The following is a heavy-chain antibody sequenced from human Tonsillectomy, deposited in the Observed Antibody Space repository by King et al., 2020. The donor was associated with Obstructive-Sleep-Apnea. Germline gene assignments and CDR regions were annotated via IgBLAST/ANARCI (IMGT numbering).Heavy chain of an antibody. V-gene: IGHV3-30*02. CDR1: GFTFKTDG. Sequence: VQLVESGGGVVQPGGSLRLSCAASGFTFKTDGVHLVRQAPGKGLEWVAFTRCDGTYKTYADSVKGRVTISIDNSKNTLYLQMNSLRAEDTAVYYCAKDRRDQLLSNDAFDMWGQGTMVTVSS. CDR3: AKDRRDQLLSNDAFDM. CDR2: TRCDGTYK. J-gene: IGHJ3*02. D-gene: IGHD2-2*01.